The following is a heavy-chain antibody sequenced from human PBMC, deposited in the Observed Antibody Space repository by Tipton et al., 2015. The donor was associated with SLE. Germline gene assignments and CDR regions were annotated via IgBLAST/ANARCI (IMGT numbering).Heavy chain of an antibody. CDR3: ARDPPTVTYFDY. J-gene: IGHJ4*02. CDR2: INEDGSGT. D-gene: IGHD4-17*01. CDR1: GVTFRSHW. V-gene: IGHV3-74*01. Sequence: SGVTFRSHWMHWVRQAPGKGLVWVARINEDGSGTSYADFVKGRFTFSRDNAKDTLYLQMNSLRVEDTAVYYCARDPPTVTYFDYWGQGTLVTVSS.